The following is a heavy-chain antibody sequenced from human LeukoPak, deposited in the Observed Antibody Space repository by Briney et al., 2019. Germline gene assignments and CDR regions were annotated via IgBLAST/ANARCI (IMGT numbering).Heavy chain of an antibody. V-gene: IGHV4-34*01. CDR3: ARRRNWNDVLDY. Sequence: SETLSLTCAVYGGSFSGYYWSWIRQPPGKGLEWIGEISYSGNTNYNPSLESRVTISVDTSKNQFSPKLNSMTAADTAVYYCARRRNWNDVLDYWGRGTLVTVSS. CDR1: GGSFSGYY. D-gene: IGHD1-1*01. J-gene: IGHJ4*01. CDR2: ISYSGNT.